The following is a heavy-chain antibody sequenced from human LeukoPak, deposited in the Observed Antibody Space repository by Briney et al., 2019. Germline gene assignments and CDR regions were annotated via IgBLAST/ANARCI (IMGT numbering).Heavy chain of an antibody. CDR3: AKALHGGSYFLDY. J-gene: IGHJ4*02. Sequence: SETLSLTCAVYGGSFSGYFWSYIRQPPGKGLEWLGEISHSGSTNYSPSLKSRDTISVDTSKNQFSLKLSSVTAADTAVYYCAKALHGGSYFLDYWGQGTLVTVSS. D-gene: IGHD1-26*01. CDR2: ISHSGST. V-gene: IGHV4-34*01. CDR1: GGSFSGYF.